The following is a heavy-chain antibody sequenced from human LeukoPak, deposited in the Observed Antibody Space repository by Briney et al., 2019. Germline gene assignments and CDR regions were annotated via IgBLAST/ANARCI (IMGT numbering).Heavy chain of an antibody. J-gene: IGHJ4*02. V-gene: IGHV3-15*01. CDR2: IKSKTDGGTT. CDR1: GFSFSNAW. CDR3: TTNYYGSGSYQSNFDY. D-gene: IGHD3-10*01. Sequence: GGSLRLSCGVSGFSFSNAWMNWVRQAPGKGLEWVGRIKSKTDGGTTDYAAPVKGRFTISRDDSKNTLYLQMNSLKTEDTAVYYCTTNYYGSGSYQSNFDYWGQGTLVSVSS.